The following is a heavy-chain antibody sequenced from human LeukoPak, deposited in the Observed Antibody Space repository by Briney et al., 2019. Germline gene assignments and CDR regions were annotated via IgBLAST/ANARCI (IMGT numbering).Heavy chain of an antibody. J-gene: IGHJ4*02. D-gene: IGHD7-27*01. CDR1: GYAFTSYY. V-gene: IGHV1-2*02. CDR2: INPNSGGT. Sequence: ASVKVSCTASGYAFTSYYIHWVRQAPGRGLEWMGWINPNSGGTNYAQKFQGRVTMTRDTSINTAYMELSRLRSDDTAVYYCARDPGDDEAAYFDYWGQGTLVTVSS. CDR3: ARDPGDDEAAYFDY.